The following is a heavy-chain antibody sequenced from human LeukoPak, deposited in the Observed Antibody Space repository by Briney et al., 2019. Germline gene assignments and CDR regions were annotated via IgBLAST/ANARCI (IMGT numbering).Heavy chain of an antibody. CDR2: INHSGST. CDR3: ARDREDGYY. D-gene: IGHD2-15*01. J-gene: IGHJ4*02. Sequence: SETLSLTCDVFGGSFSAYFWSWIRQPPGKGLEWIGEINHSGSTNYNSFLRSRVTISVDTSKNQFSLKLSSVTAADTAVYYCARDREDGYYWGQGTLVTVSS. V-gene: IGHV4-34*01. CDR1: GGSFSAYF.